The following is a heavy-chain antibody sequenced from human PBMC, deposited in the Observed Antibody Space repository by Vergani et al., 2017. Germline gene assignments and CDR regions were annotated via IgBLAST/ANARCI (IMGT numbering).Heavy chain of an antibody. CDR3: ARGGTSSSGYDFLASYYYYGMDV. Sequence: QVQLVQSGAEVKKPGSSVKVSCKASGGTFSSYAISWVRQAPGQGLEWMGRIIPILGIAKYAEKFQGRVTITADKSTSTAYMELSSVTAADTAVYYCARGGTSSSGYDFLASYYYYGMDVWGQGP. CDR2: IIPILGIA. V-gene: IGHV1-69*04. CDR1: GGTFSSYA. J-gene: IGHJ6*02. D-gene: IGHD5-12*01.